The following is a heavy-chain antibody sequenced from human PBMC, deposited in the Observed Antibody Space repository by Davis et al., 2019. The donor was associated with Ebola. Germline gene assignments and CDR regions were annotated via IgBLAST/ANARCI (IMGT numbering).Heavy chain of an antibody. V-gene: IGHV5-10-1*01. D-gene: IGHD2-2*01. Sequence: GESLKISCQGSGYSFTSYWISWVRQMPGKGLEWMGRIDPSDSYTNYSPSFQGHVTISADKSISTAYLQWSSLKASDTAMYYCARSDCSSTSCRPNWGQGTLVTVSS. CDR1: GYSFTSYW. CDR2: IDPSDSYT. CDR3: ARSDCSSTSCRPN. J-gene: IGHJ4*02.